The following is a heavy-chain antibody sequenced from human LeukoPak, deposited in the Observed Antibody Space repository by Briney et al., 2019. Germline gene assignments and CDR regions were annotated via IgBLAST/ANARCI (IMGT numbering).Heavy chain of an antibody. V-gene: IGHV4-4*02. D-gene: IGHD2-15*01. CDR2: IYHSGST. CDR1: GGSISSSNW. J-gene: IGHJ5*02. CDR3: ARALVVVENWFDP. Sequence: SETLSLTCAVSGGSISSSNWWSWVRQSPGKGLEWIGEIYHSGSTNYNPSLKSRVTISVDKSKNQFSLKLSSVTAADTAVYYCARALVVVENWFDPWGQGTLVTVSS.